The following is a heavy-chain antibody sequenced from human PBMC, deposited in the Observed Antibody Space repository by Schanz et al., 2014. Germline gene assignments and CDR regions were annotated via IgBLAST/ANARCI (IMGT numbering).Heavy chain of an antibody. CDR2: IYYSGST. CDR3: ARGYSAMGNGLEFFAS. D-gene: IGHD5-18*01. J-gene: IGHJ4*02. Sequence: QVQLQESGPGLMRPSETLSLTCTVAGGSISSGAYSWNWIRQPPGKGLEWIGYIYYSGSTYYTPSLKSRLSISVDTSKNQFSLRLSSVTAADTAVYYCARGYSAMGNGLEFFASWGQGTLVTVSS. CDR1: GGSISSGAYS. V-gene: IGHV4-30-4*07.